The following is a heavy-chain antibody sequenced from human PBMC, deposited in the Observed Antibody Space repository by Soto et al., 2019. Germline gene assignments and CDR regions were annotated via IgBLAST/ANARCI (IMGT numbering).Heavy chain of an antibody. D-gene: IGHD1-26*01. CDR3: ATEKQASVGPGWWFDP. Sequence: ASVKVSCKVSGYTLTELSMHWVRQTPGKGLEWMGGFDPEDGETIYAQKFQGRVTMTEDTSTDTAYMELGSLRSEDTAVYYCATEKQASVGPGWWFDPWGQGTLVTVSS. CDR2: FDPEDGET. CDR1: GYTLTELS. J-gene: IGHJ5*02. V-gene: IGHV1-24*01.